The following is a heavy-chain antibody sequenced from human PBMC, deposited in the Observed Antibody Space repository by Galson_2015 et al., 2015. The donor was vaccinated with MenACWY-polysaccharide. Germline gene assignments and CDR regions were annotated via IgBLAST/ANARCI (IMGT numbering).Heavy chain of an antibody. CDR1: GFTFSSYA. CDR3: AKDRYSSSWYFDN. D-gene: IGHD6-13*01. CDR2: ISGSGGST. V-gene: IGHV3-23*01. J-gene: IGHJ4*02. Sequence: SLRLSCAASGFTFSSYAMSWVRQVPGKGLEWVSGISGSGGSTYYADSVKGRFTTSRDNSKNMLYLQMNSLRAEDTAVYYCAKDRYSSSWYFDNCGQGTLVPVSS.